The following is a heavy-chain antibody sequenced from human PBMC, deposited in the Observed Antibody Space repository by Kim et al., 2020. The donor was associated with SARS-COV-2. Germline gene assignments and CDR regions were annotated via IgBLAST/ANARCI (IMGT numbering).Heavy chain of an antibody. D-gene: IGHD2-2*01. CDR1: GFSFQDYG. CDR2: IRAKFYGGLT. V-gene: IGHV3-49*04. CDR3: ARNPHAHCCGVSCPADY. J-gene: IGHJ4*02. Sequence: GGSLRLSCTASGFSFQDYGVTLVRQAPGKGLEWVSFIRAKFYGGLTDYAASVKDRFTIRSDDSESTVYLLMNILKSGCTGVYFCARNPHAHCCGVSCPADYLGQGVLVSVSS.